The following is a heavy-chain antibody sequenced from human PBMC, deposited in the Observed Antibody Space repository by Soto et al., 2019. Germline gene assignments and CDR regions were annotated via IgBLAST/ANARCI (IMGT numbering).Heavy chain of an antibody. D-gene: IGHD4-17*01. Sequence: QVQLVESGGGLVKPGGSLRLSCVASGFTFNDYYMSWIRKAPGKGLEWVSYISSSSGYTNYADSVKGRFTISSDNARNSLYLQMNSLRAEDTAVYYCARGGTTVTDFWGQGTLVTVSS. CDR1: GFTFNDYY. CDR3: ARGGTTVTDF. J-gene: IGHJ4*02. CDR2: ISSSSGYT. V-gene: IGHV3-11*06.